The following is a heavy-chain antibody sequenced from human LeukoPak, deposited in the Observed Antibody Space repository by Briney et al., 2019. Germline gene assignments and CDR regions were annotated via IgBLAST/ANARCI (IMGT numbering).Heavy chain of an antibody. CDR2: ISRSSSYK. V-gene: IGHV3-21*01. CDR3: ARDHRWGFDY. D-gene: IGHD7-27*01. J-gene: IGHJ4*02. CDR1: GFTVSSNY. Sequence: GGSLRLSCAASGFTVSSNYMSWVRQAPGKGLEWVSSISRSSSYKYYADSVKGRFTISTDNAENSLYLQMNSLRTEDTAVYYCARDHRWGFDYWGRGTLVTVSS.